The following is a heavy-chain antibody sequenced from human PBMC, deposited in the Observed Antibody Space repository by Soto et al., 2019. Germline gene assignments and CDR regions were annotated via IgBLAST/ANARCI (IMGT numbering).Heavy chain of an antibody. CDR3: AGHFWPVLAAFDI. D-gene: IGHD6-19*01. Sequence: QVQLQESGPGLVKPSETLSLTCTVSGGSISSYYWSWIRQPPGKGLEWIGYIYYSGSTNYNPSLKCRVTISVDTSKNQFSLKLSSVTAADTAVYYCAGHFWPVLAAFDIWGQGTMVTVSS. J-gene: IGHJ3*02. CDR2: IYYSGST. CDR1: GGSISSYY. V-gene: IGHV4-59*08.